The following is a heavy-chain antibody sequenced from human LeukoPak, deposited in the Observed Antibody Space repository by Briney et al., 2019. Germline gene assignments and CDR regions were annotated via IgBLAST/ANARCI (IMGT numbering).Heavy chain of an antibody. Sequence: GESLKISCKGSGYTFSNHWIGWVRQMPGKGLEWMGIIYPGDSDVRYSPSFQGQVTISADKSINTAYLQRSSLKASDTAIYYCARGGSHFEYWGQGTLVTVSS. CDR1: GYTFSNHW. CDR2: IYPGDSDV. D-gene: IGHD3-16*01. CDR3: ARGGSHFEY. J-gene: IGHJ4*02. V-gene: IGHV5-51*01.